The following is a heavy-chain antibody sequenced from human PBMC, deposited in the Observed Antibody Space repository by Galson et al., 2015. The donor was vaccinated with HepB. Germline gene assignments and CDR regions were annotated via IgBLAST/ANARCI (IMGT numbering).Heavy chain of an antibody. J-gene: IGHJ4*02. V-gene: IGHV4-38-2*02. CDR1: GYSISSGYY. D-gene: IGHD6-13*01. CDR3: ARDGYSSSWSLSCFDY. Sequence: LSLTCTVSGYSISSGYYWGWIRQPPGKGLEWIGSIYHSGSTYYNPSLKSRVTISVDTSKNQFSLKLSSVTAADTAVYYCARDGYSSSWSLSCFDYWGQGTLVTVSS. CDR2: IYHSGST.